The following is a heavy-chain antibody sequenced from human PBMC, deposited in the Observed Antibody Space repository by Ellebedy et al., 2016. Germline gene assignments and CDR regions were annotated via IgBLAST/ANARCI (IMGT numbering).Heavy chain of an antibody. V-gene: IGHV4-59*08. CDR2: IYYSGST. CDR3: ASTLDVGAFDI. CDR1: GGSISSYY. Sequence: SETLSLTXTVSGGSISSYYWSWIRQPPGKGLEWIGYIYYSGSTNYNPSLKSRVTISVDTSKNQFSLKLSSVTAADTAVYYCASTLDVGAFDIWGQGTMVTVSS. D-gene: IGHD3-16*01. J-gene: IGHJ3*02.